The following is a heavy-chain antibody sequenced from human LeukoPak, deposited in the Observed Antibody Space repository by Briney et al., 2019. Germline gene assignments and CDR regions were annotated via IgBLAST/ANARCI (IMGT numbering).Heavy chain of an antibody. D-gene: IGHD5-18*01. V-gene: IGHV4-4*02. CDR1: GGSISSSNW. CDR3: ARNSYGLNYFDF. CDR2: IFHSGSP. Sequence: SETLSLTCAVSGGSISSSNWWSWVRQPPGKGLEWIGEIFHSGSPNYNPSLRSRVTISVDKSKNQFSLRLTSVTAADMAVYYCARNSYGLNYFDFWGQGTLVTVSS. J-gene: IGHJ4*02.